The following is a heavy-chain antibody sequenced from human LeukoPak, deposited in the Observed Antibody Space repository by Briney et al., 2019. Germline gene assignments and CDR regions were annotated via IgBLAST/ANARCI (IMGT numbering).Heavy chain of an antibody. CDR1: GGTFSSYA. V-gene: IGHV1-69*13. D-gene: IGHD2-2*02. Sequence: GASAKVSCKASGGTFSSYAISWVRQAPGQGLEWMGGIIPIFGTANYAQKFQGRVTITADESTSTAYMELSSLRSEDTAVYYCAVVPDLYCSSTSCYIDYGMDVWGQGTTVTVSS. CDR3: AVVPDLYCSSTSCYIDYGMDV. J-gene: IGHJ6*02. CDR2: IIPIFGTA.